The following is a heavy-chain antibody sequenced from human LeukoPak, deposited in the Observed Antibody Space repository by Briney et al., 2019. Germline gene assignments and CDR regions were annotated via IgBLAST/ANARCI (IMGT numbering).Heavy chain of an antibody. CDR2: IYYSGST. CDR3: ARHARSNSWYRWVWFDP. J-gene: IGHJ5*02. Sequence: SETLSLTCAVYGGSFSGYYWSWIRQPPGKGLEWIGSIYYSGSTYYNPSLKSRVTISVDTSKNQFSLKLSSVTAADTAVYYCARHARSNSWYRWVWFDPWGQGTLVTVSS. CDR1: GGSFSGYY. V-gene: IGHV4-34*01. D-gene: IGHD6-13*01.